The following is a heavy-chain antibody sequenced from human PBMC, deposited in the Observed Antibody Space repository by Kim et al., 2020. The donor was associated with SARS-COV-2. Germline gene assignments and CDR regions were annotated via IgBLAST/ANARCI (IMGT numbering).Heavy chain of an antibody. D-gene: IGHD4-17*01. CDR2: IYYSGST. Sequence: SETLSLTCTVSGGSISSYYWSWIRQPPGKGLEWIGYIYYSGSTNYNPSLKSRVTISVDTSKNQFSLKLSSVTAADTAVYYCARGGGGKPDYGDYVWYYGMDVWGQGTTVTVSS. CDR1: GGSISSYY. J-gene: IGHJ6*02. CDR3: ARGGGGKPDYGDYVWYYGMDV. V-gene: IGHV4-59*01.